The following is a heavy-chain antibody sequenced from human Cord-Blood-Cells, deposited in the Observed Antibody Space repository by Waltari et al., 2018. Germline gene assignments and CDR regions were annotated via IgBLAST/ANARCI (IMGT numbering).Heavy chain of an antibody. D-gene: IGHD1-20*01. CDR2: IYYSGST. J-gene: IGHJ6*03. V-gene: IGHV4-39*01. CDR3: ARYNWDYYYYYMNV. CDR1: GGSIRSSRYY. Sequence: QLQLQESGPGLVKPSETLSLTCTVSGGSIRSSRYYWGWIRPPPGKGREWIGSIYYSGSTDYNPSLKSRVTISVDTSKNQFSLKLSSVTAADTAVYYCARYNWDYYYYYMNVWGKGTTVTVSS.